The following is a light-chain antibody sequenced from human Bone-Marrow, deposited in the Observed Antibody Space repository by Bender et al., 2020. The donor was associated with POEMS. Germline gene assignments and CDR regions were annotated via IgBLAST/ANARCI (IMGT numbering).Light chain of an antibody. Sequence: ELTQPPSVSVSPGQTARITCSGDELTHQYTYWYQQKPGQAPVMVISQDSQRPSGIPERFSGSNSGNTATLTISGTQAMDEADYYCQAWDSSTAVVFGGGTKLTVL. CDR3: QAWDSSTAVV. V-gene: IGLV3-1*01. CDR1: ELTHQY. CDR2: QDS. J-gene: IGLJ2*01.